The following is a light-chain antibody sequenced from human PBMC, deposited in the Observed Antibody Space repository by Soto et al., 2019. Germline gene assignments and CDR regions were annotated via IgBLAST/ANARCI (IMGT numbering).Light chain of an antibody. CDR1: QSVLYSSNNKNY. CDR2: LAS. J-gene: IGKJ4*01. Sequence: DIVMTQSPDSLAVSLGERATINCKSSQSVLYSSNNKNYLAWYQQKPGQPPNLLIYLASTRESGVPDRFSGSGSGTDFTLTISSLQAEDVAVYYCQQYYDTPLTFGGGTKVEIK. V-gene: IGKV4-1*01. CDR3: QQYYDTPLT.